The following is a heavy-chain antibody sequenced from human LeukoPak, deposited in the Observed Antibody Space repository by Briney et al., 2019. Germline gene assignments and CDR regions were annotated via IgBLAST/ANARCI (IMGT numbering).Heavy chain of an antibody. CDR1: GARSTTYW. J-gene: IGHJ4*02. CDR3: MRHRNWNYDY. V-gene: IGHV5-51*01. Sequence: GASLQFSCKGSGARSTTYWIGWVRQLPGKGLEWMGIIYLGDSDTRYSPSFQGQVTISADKSINTAYLQWSSLKASDTAMYYCMRHRNWNYDYWGQGTLVTVSS. D-gene: IGHD1-1*01. CDR2: IYLGDSDT.